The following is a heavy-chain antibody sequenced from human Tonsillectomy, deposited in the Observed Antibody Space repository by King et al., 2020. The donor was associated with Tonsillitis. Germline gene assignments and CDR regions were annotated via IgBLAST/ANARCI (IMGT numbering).Heavy chain of an antibody. Sequence: QLVQSGAEVKKPGASVKVSCKASGYTFSSHYIHWVRQAPGQGLEWMGVINPSGGSTTYAQKFQGRVTMTRDTSTSTVYVELSSLRSEDTAVYYCARDQHYYVPGNYDNRENDVFYIWGQGTMVTVSS. D-gene: IGHD3-10*01. CDR1: GYTFSSHY. J-gene: IGHJ3*02. V-gene: IGHV1-46*01. CDR3: ARDQHYYVPGNYDNRENDVFYI. CDR2: INPSGGST.